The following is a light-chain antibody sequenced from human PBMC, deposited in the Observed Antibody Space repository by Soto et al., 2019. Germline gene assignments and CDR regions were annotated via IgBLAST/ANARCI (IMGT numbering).Light chain of an antibody. V-gene: IGKV3-20*01. CDR3: QQYGSSPFT. J-gene: IGKJ3*01. CDR2: DAF. CDR1: QTVDSSS. Sequence: DNVLTQSPARLSLSPGERATLSCRASQTVDSSSLAWYQQKPGQAPRLLIFDAFNRATGIPDRFSGSGSGTDFPLSISRLEPEDFALYYCQQYGSSPFTFGPGTTVDV.